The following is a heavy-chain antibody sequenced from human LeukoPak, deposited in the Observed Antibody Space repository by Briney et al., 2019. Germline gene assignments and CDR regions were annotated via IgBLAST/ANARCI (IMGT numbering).Heavy chain of an antibody. CDR1: GGSISSYY. Sequence: PSETLSLTCTVSGGSISSYYWSWIRQPPGKGLEWIGYIYYSGSTNYNPSLKSRVTISVDTSKNQFSLKLSSVTAADTAVYYCAREFQSYCTNGLCHYFDYWGQGTLVTVSS. CDR2: IYYSGST. V-gene: IGHV4-59*01. J-gene: IGHJ4*02. D-gene: IGHD2-8*01. CDR3: AREFQSYCTNGLCHYFDY.